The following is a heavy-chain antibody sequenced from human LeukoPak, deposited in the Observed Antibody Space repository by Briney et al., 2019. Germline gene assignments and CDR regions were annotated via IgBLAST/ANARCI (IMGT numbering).Heavy chain of an antibody. V-gene: IGHV3-30*02. CDR2: IRYDGSNK. CDR1: GFTFSSYG. D-gene: IGHD3-22*01. Sequence: GGSLRLSCAASGFTFSSYGMHWVRQAPGKGLEGVAFIRYDGSNKYYADSVKGRFTISRDNSKNTLYLQMNSLRSDDTAVYYCARSSTVYYYDSSGYYSFDYWGQGTLVTVSS. CDR3: ARSSTVYYYDSSGYYSFDY. J-gene: IGHJ4*02.